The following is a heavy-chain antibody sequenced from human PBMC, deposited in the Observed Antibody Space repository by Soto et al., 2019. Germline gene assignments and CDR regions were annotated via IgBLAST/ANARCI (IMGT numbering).Heavy chain of an antibody. D-gene: IGHD3-22*01. CDR3: AKDGYDSSGYYFNAFDI. J-gene: IGHJ3*02. V-gene: IGHV3-23*01. CDR1: GFTFSSYA. CDR2: ISGSGGST. Sequence: GGALRLCWGAAGFTFSSYAMSWVRHAPGKGLEWVSAISGSGGSTYYADSVKGRFTISRDNSKNTLYLQMNSLRAEDTAVYYCAKDGYDSSGYYFNAFDIWGQGTMVTVSS.